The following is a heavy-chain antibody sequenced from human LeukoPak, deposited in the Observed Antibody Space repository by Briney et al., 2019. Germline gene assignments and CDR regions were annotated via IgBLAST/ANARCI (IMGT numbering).Heavy chain of an antibody. CDR1: GGSFSGYY. J-gene: IGHJ4*02. CDR2: INHSGST. D-gene: IGHD6-13*01. Sequence: PSETLSLTCAVYGGSFSGYYWSWIRQPPGKGLEWIGEINHSGSTNYNPSLKSRVTISVDTSKNQFSLKLSSVTGADTAVYYCARGRYSSSWPFDYWGQGTLVTVSS. V-gene: IGHV4-34*01. CDR3: ARGRYSSSWPFDY.